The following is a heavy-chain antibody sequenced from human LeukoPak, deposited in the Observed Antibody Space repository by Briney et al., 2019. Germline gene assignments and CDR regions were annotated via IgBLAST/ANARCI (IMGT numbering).Heavy chain of an antibody. J-gene: IGHJ4*02. D-gene: IGHD2-8*01. CDR3: AKDGQPSTRSYLCTNGICYEDY. V-gene: IGHV3-23*01. Sequence: GGSLRLSCVASGFTFNNYAMHWVRQAPGKGLEWVSPISGSCGYTYYTDYVKGRFTISRGNSKNTLYLKMNSLRAEDTAVYYCAKDGQPSTRSYLCTNGICYEDYWGQGALVTVSS. CDR1: GFTFNNYA. CDR2: ISGSCGYT.